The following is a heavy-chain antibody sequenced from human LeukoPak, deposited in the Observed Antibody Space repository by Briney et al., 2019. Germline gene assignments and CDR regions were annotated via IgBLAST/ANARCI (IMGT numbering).Heavy chain of an antibody. D-gene: IGHD3-10*01. CDR3: ARRFYGSGRYYGHKGYYYYMDV. V-gene: IGHV4-34*01. CDR2: INHSGST. Sequence: SETLSLTCAVYRGSFSGYYWSWIRQPPAKEREGMGEINHSGSTHHHPSLHRRVTISVDTSKNQFSLKLSSVTAADTGVYYCARRFYGSGRYYGHKGYYYYMDVWGKGTTVTISS. CDR1: RGSFSGYY. J-gene: IGHJ6*03.